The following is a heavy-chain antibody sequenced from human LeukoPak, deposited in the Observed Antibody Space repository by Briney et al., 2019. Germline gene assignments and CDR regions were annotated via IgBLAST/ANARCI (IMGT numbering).Heavy chain of an antibody. CDR1: GFTFSSYA. J-gene: IGHJ4*02. V-gene: IGHV3-23*01. CDR2: ISGSGGST. Sequence: GGSLRLSCAASGFTFSSYAMSWVRQAPGKGLEWVSAISGSGGSTYYADSVKGRFTISRDNSKNTLYLQMNSLRAEDTAVYYCGKDLEEAVAGTWDYWGQGTLVTVSS. D-gene: IGHD6-19*01. CDR3: GKDLEEAVAGTWDY.